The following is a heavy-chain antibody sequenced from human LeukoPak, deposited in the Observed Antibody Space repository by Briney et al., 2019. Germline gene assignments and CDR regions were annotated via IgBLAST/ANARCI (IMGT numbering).Heavy chain of an antibody. J-gene: IGHJ4*02. CDR3: ARYGGNPNPNLDY. CDR1: GGSFSGYY. Sequence: PSETLSLTCAVYGGSFSGYYWSWIRQPPGKGLEWIGEINHSGSTNYNPSLKSRVTISVDTSKNQFSLKLSSVTAADTAVYYCARYGGNPNPNLDYWGQGTLVTVSS. D-gene: IGHD4-23*01. V-gene: IGHV4-34*01. CDR2: INHSGST.